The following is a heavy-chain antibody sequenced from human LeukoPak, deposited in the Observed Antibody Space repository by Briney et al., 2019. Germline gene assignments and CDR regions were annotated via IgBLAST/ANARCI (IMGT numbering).Heavy chain of an antibody. J-gene: IGHJ4*02. V-gene: IGHV4-59*01. CDR2: IYYSGST. Sequence: SSETLSLTCTVSGGSISSYYWSWIRQPPGKGLEWIGYIYYSGSTNYNPSLKSRATISVDTSKNQFSLKLSSVTAADTAVYYCARGGMVRGVITRPNYFDYWGQGTLVTVSS. CDR1: GGSISSYY. D-gene: IGHD3-10*01. CDR3: ARGGMVRGVITRPNYFDY.